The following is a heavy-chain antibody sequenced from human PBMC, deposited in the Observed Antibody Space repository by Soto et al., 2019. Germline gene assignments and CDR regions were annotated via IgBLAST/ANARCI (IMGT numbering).Heavy chain of an antibody. CDR3: ARHTPAGTTVFDY. Sequence: SETLSLTCTVSGGSISSGDYYWSWIRQPPGKGLEWIGYIYHSGSTYYNPSLKSRVTISVDTSKNQFSLKLSSVTAADTAVYYCARHTPAGTTVFDYWGQGTLVTVSS. J-gene: IGHJ4*02. D-gene: IGHD6-19*01. V-gene: IGHV4-39*01. CDR2: IYHSGST. CDR1: GGSISSGDYY.